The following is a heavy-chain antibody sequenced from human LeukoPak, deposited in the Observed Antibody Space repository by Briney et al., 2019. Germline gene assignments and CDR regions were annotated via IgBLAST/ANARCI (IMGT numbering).Heavy chain of an antibody. Sequence: GGSLRPSCAASGFTFSSYGMHWVRQAPGKGLEWVAFIRYDGSNKYYADSVKGRFTISRDNSKNTLYLQMNSLRAEDTAVYYCAKDLRGHRMTTVEDYWGQGTLVTVSS. V-gene: IGHV3-30*02. J-gene: IGHJ4*02. D-gene: IGHD4-11*01. CDR1: GFTFSSYG. CDR2: IRYDGSNK. CDR3: AKDLRGHRMTTVEDY.